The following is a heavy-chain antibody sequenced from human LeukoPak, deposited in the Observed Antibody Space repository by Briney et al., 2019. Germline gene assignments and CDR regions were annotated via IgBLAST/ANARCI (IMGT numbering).Heavy chain of an antibody. CDR1: GFTFSSYS. V-gene: IGHV3-21*01. J-gene: IGHJ4*02. D-gene: IGHD1-26*01. CDR3: ARDWTTYSGSQCYFDF. CDR2: ISSSSSYI. Sequence: GGSLRLSCAASGFTFSSYSMNWVRQAPGKGLEWVSSISSSSSYIYYADSVKGRFTISRDNAKNSLYLQMNTLRAEDTAVYYCARDWTTYSGSQCYFDFWGQGTLVTVSS.